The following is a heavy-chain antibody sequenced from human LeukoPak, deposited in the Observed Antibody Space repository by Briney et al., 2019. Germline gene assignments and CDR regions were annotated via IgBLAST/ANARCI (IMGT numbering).Heavy chain of an antibody. CDR1: GGSISSYY. CDR2: IYYSGST. D-gene: IGHD2-21*02. CDR3: ARVGGCNSPFVY. V-gene: IGHV4-59*01. Sequence: SETLSLTCTVSGGSISSYYWSWIRQPPGKGLEWIGYIYYSGSTNYNPSLKSRVTISVDTSKNQFSLKLSSVTAADTAVYYCARVGGCNSPFVYWGQGTLVTVSS. J-gene: IGHJ4*02.